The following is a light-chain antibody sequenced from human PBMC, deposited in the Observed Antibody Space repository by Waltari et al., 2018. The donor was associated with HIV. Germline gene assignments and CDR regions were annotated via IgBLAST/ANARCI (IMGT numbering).Light chain of an antibody. CDR3: QQYYSIPPT. Sequence: DIQMTQSPSSLSASVGDRVTITCRASQGISNSLAWYQQKPGKAPNFLLYAASRLESWVPSRFSGSGSGTDYTLTISSLQPEDFGTYYCQQYYSIPPTFGQGTKVEIK. J-gene: IGKJ1*01. CDR1: QGISNS. CDR2: AAS. V-gene: IGKV1-NL1*01.